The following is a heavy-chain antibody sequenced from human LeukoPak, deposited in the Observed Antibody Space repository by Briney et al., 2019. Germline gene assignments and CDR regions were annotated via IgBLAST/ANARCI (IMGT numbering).Heavy chain of an antibody. V-gene: IGHV3-74*01. CDR3: ARGLDNYYGSGSYLDY. CDR1: EFTFSTYW. CDR2: INSDVSST. D-gene: IGHD3-10*01. Sequence: PGGSLRLSCAASEFTFSTYWMHWVRQAPGKGLAWVSRINSDVSSTSYAHSVKGRFTISRDNSKNTVYLQINSLRAEDTAVYYCARGLDNYYGSGSYLDYWGQGTLVTVSS. J-gene: IGHJ4*02.